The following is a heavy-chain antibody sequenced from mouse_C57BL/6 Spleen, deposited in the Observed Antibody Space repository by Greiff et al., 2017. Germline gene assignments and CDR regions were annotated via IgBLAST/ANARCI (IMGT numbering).Heavy chain of an antibody. CDR3: AREGLDGYYALFAY. Sequence: QLQQPGAELVKPGASVKLSCKASGYTFTSYWMHWVKQRPGQGLEWIGMIHPNSGSTNYNEKFKSKATLTVDKSSSTAYMQLSSLTSEDSAVYYCAREGLDGYYALFAYWGQGTLVTVSA. CDR2: IHPNSGST. CDR1: GYTFTSYW. D-gene: IGHD2-3*01. J-gene: IGHJ3*01. V-gene: IGHV1-64*01.